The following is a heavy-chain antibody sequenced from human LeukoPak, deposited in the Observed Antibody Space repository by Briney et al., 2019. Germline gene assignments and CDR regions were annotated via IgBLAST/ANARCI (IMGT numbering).Heavy chain of an antibody. CDR2: IYYSGST. CDR3: ASYYYDSSGYLDY. D-gene: IGHD3-22*01. CDR1: GGSISSSGYY. J-gene: IGHJ4*02. Sequence: SETLSLTCTVSGGSISSSGYYWGWIRQPPGKGLEWIGSIYYSGSTYHNPSLKSRVTISVDASKNQFSLKLSSVTATDTAVYYCASYYYDSSGYLDYWGQGTLVTVSS. V-gene: IGHV4-39*01.